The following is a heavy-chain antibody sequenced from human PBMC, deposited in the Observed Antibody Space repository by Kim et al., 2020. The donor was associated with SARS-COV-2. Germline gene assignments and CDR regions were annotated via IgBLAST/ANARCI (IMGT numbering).Heavy chain of an antibody. J-gene: IGHJ6*02. D-gene: IGHD3-10*01. V-gene: IGHV3-66*01. CDR2: IYSGGST. CDR1: GFTVSSNY. CDR3: ARDRRRNYYGSGSKDYYYGMDV. Sequence: GGSLRLSCAASGFTVSSNYMSWVRQAPGKGLEWVSVIYSGGSTYYADSVKGRFTISRDNSKNTLYLQMNSLRAEDTAVYYCARDRRRNYYGSGSKDYYYGMDVWGQGTTVTVSS.